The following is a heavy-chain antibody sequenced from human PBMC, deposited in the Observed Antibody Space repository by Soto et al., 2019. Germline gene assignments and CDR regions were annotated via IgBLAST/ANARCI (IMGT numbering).Heavy chain of an antibody. D-gene: IGHD6-19*01. J-gene: IGHJ4*02. V-gene: IGHV1-18*01. Sequence: QVHLVQSGPEVTKPGASVKVSCTSSGYTFTSYGISWVRQAPGQGLEWMGWISAYNGNTNYAQLLQGRVTMTTDTSTSTAYMELRSLRSDDTAVYYCARYGREKPWPPNGAYWGQGTLVTVSS. CDR3: ARYGREKPWPPNGAY. CDR1: GYTFTSYG. CDR2: ISAYNGNT.